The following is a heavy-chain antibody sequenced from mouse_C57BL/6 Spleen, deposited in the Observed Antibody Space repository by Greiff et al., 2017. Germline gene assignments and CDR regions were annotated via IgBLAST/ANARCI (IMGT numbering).Heavy chain of an antibody. CDR1: GYTFTEYT. J-gene: IGHJ4*01. V-gene: IGHV1-62-2*01. CDR3: ARHEEGAYYGNYVGAMDY. Sequence: QVTLKESGAELVKPGASVKLSCKASGYTFTEYTIHWVKQRPGQGLEWIGWFYPGSGSIKYNEKFKDKATLTADKSSSTVYMELHRLTSEDSAVYFCARHEEGAYYGNYVGAMDYWGQGTSVTVSS. D-gene: IGHD2-10*01. CDR2: FYPGSGSI.